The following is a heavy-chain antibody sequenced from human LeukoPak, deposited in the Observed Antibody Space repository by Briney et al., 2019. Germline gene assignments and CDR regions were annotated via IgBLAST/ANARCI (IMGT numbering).Heavy chain of an antibody. V-gene: IGHV3-74*01. CDR2: MNGEGTTI. J-gene: IGHJ4*02. CDR3: ATARNFRFEY. D-gene: IGHD1-7*01. Sequence: GGSLRLSCATSGLTFRTTWMHWVRQAPGKGLMWVSRMNGEGTTIDYADSAKGRFTVSRDYAKNTLFLQMNNLRTEDTAPYFCATARNFRFEYWGQGSLVIVSA. CDR1: GLTFRTTW.